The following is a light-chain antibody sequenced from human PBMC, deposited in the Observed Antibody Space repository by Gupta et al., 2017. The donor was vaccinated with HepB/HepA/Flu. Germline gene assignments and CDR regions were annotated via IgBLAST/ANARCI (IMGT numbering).Light chain of an antibody. V-gene: IGLV1-51*01. Sequence: QSVLPPPPSVSAAPGHQVSIYCSGSTSNVGNNDVSWYQKCPGKAPKLIIYGNTKRPSGTSNRFSGSKSGKPATLNITGLQAGDEAEYYCGSCDYDLSVVFGGGTKLSVL. CDR3: GSCDYDLSVV. CDR2: GNT. J-gene: IGLJ3*02. CDR1: TSNVGNND.